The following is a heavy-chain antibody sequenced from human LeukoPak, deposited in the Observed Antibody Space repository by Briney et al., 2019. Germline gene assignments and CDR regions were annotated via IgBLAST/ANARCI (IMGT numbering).Heavy chain of an antibody. CDR1: GFTFDDYA. D-gene: IGHD3-3*01. Sequence: GRSLRLSCETSGFTFDDYAMHWVRQAPGKGLEWVSGMSWNGGSIGYADSVKGRFSISRDNAKNSLYLQMNSLRAEDMALYYCAKGTDYDFWSGYLDWRQGTVVTVSS. CDR3: AKGTDYDFWSGYLD. V-gene: IGHV3-9*03. CDR2: MSWNGGSI. J-gene: IGHJ4*02.